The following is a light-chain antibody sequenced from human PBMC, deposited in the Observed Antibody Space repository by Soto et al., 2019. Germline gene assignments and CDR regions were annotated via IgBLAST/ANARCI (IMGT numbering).Light chain of an antibody. CDR1: QSVSSNY. Sequence: EIVLTQSPGTLSLSPGERDTLSCRASQSVSSNYLAWYQHKPGQAPRLLIYGASSRATGIPDRFSGSGSGTDFTLTISRLEPEDFAVYFCQQYGSSPYTFGQGTKLEIK. V-gene: IGKV3-20*01. J-gene: IGKJ2*01. CDR3: QQYGSSPYT. CDR2: GAS.